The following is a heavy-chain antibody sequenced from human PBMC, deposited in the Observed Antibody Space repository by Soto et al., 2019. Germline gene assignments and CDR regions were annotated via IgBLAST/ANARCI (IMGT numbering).Heavy chain of an antibody. D-gene: IGHD1-26*01. V-gene: IGHV3-64*02. CDR1: GFTFSSYA. Sequence: GRSLRLSCAASGFTFSSYAMHWVRQAPGKGLEYVSAISSNGGSTYYADSVKGRFTISRDNSKNTLYLQMGSLRAEDMAVYYCARDQSGWYDYWGHGTLVTVSS. CDR2: ISSNGGST. J-gene: IGHJ5*01. CDR3: ARDQSGWYDY.